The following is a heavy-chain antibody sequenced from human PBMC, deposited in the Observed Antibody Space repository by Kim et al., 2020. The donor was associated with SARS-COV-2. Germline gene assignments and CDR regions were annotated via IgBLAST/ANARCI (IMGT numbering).Heavy chain of an antibody. CDR1: GGSFSGYY. D-gene: IGHD6-19*01. Sequence: SETLSLTCAVYGGSFSGYYWSWIRQPPGKGLEWIGEINHSGSTNYNPSLKSRVTISVDTSKNQFSLKLSSVTAADTAVYYCARGRRNSSGWSFDYWGQG. V-gene: IGHV4-34*01. J-gene: IGHJ4*02. CDR2: INHSGST. CDR3: ARGRRNSSGWSFDY.